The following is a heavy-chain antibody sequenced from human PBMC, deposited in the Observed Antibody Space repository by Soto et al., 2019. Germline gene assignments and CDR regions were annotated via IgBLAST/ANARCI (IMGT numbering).Heavy chain of an antibody. CDR2: IVPMFGTA. D-gene: IGHD6-19*01. Sequence: QVQLVQSGAEVKEPGSSVKVSCKASGGTFADFIMNWVRQTPGQGLEWMGGIVPMFGTATYAEKFKGRVTISATGSTSTADMELTSLRSEDTAVYYCARNGTYSSSLSQYSGMDVWGQGTTVTVS. V-gene: IGHV1-69*01. CDR1: GGTFADFI. CDR3: ARNGTYSSSLSQYSGMDV. J-gene: IGHJ6*02.